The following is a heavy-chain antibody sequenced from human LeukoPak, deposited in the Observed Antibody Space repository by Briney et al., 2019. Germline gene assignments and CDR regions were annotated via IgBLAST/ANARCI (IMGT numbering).Heavy chain of an antibody. V-gene: IGHV3-21*01. J-gene: IGHJ4*02. CDR2: ISSSSSYI. CDR3: ARMVRGVIINFDY. Sequence: PGGSLRLSCAASGFTFSSYSMNWVRQAPGKGLEGVSSISSSSSYIYYADSVKGRFTISRDNAKNSLYLQMNSLRAEDTAVYYCARMVRGVIINFDYWGQGTLVTVSS. CDR1: GFTFSSYS. D-gene: IGHD3-10*01.